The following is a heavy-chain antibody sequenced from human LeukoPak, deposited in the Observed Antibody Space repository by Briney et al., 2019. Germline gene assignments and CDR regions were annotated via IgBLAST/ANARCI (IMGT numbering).Heavy chain of an antibody. CDR3: ARERITIFGVGYIYYYYYGMDV. Sequence: ASVKVSCKASGYTFTGYYMHWVRQAPGQGLEWMGWINPNSGGTNYAQKFQGRVTMTRDTSISTAYMELSRLRSEDTAVYYCARERITIFGVGYIYYYYYGMDVWGQGTTVTVSS. J-gene: IGHJ6*02. CDR1: GYTFTGYY. D-gene: IGHD3-3*01. CDR2: INPNSGGT. V-gene: IGHV1-2*02.